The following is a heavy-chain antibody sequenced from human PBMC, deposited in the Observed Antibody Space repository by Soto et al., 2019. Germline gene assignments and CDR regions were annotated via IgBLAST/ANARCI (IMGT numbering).Heavy chain of an antibody. CDR3: ARDRGTYDFLSRQWHGWFDP. CDR1: GTSVSNYY. Sequence: ETLSLTCTVSGTSVSNYYWSWIRQPPGKGLKWLGHVYNSGSPNYNPSLKGLATMPLDTSTNQVSPNLSSVTAADTSIYYCARDRGTYDFLSRQWHGWFDPWGLGTLGTVSA. CDR2: VYNSGSP. J-gene: IGHJ5*02. V-gene: IGHV4-59*02. D-gene: IGHD3-3*01.